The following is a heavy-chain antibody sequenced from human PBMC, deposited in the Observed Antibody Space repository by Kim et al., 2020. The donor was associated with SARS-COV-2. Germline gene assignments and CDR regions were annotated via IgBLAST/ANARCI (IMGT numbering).Heavy chain of an antibody. V-gene: IGHV5-51*01. CDR3: ARHPRGSSWYDH. D-gene: IGHD6-13*01. Sequence: SYSPSFQDQVTMSADKSISTAYLQWSSLKASDTAMYYCARHPRGSSWYDHWGQGTLVTVSS. J-gene: IGHJ5*02.